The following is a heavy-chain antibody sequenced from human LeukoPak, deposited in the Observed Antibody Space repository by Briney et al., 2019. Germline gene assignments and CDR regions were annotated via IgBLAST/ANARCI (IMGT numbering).Heavy chain of an antibody. J-gene: IGHJ4*02. V-gene: IGHV3-9*01. CDR3: AYELGGSATTV. CDR2: ISWSGDRM. CDR1: GFTFEDHV. Sequence: GGSLRLSCAASGFTFEDHVMHWVRQAPGKGLEWVSSISWSGDRMGYADAVKGRFTISRDNAKNSLFLQMNSLRVEDTALYYCAYELGGSATTVWGQGTLVTVSS. D-gene: IGHD2-2*01.